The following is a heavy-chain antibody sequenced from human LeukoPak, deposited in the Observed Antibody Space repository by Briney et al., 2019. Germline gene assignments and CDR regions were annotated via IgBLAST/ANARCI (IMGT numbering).Heavy chain of an antibody. J-gene: IGHJ6*02. D-gene: IGHD3-3*01. CDR1: GFTLNDYA. CDR2: ISWNSGSI. CDR3: AKDMLRFLGSGMDV. Sequence: GRSLRLSCAASGFTLNDYAMHWVRQAPGKGLEWVSGISWNSGSIGYGDSVKGRFTISRVNAKNSLYLQMNSLRAEDTALYYCAKDMLRFLGSGMDVWGQGTTVTVSS. V-gene: IGHV3-9*01.